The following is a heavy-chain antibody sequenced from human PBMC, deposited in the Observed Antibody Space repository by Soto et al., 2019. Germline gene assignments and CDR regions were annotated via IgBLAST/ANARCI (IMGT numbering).Heavy chain of an antibody. Sequence: QVQLVQSGAEVKKPGSSVKVSCKASGGTFSSYAISWVRQAPGQGLEWMGGIIPIFGTANYAQKFQGRVTITADESTSTAYMELSSLRSEDTAVYYCARDVAGSGRGGYYGMDVWGQGTTVTVSS. V-gene: IGHV1-69*01. CDR2: IIPIFGTA. J-gene: IGHJ6*02. CDR3: ARDVAGSGRGGYYGMDV. CDR1: GGTFSSYA. D-gene: IGHD3-10*01.